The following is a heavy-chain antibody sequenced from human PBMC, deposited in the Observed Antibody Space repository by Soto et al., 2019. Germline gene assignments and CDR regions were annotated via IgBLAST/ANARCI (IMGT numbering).Heavy chain of an antibody. CDR2: INPNSGGT. V-gene: IGHV1-2*02. CDR1: GYTFTGYY. D-gene: IGHD2-15*01. CDR3: ARGFSPDSVVVVAATPIVAY. Sequence: QVQLVQSGAEVKKPGASVKVSCKASGYTFTGYYMHWVRQAPGQGLEWMGWINPNSGGTNYAQKFQGRVTMTRDTSISTAYRELGRLRSDDTAVYYCARGFSPDSVVVVAATPIVAYWGQGTLVTVSS. J-gene: IGHJ4*02.